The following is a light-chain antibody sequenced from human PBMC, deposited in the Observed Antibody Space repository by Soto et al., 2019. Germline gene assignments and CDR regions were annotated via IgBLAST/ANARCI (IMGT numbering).Light chain of an antibody. CDR2: AAS. V-gene: IGKV1-33*01. CDR1: QDISNY. Sequence: DIQMTQSPSSLSASVGDRVTITCQASQDISNYINWYQQKPGKAPQLLIYAASNLETGVPSRFSGSGSGTDFTLTISSLQPGDLGTYFCQQYDDLPLTFGGGXXXXL. J-gene: IGKJ4*01. CDR3: QQYDDLPLT.